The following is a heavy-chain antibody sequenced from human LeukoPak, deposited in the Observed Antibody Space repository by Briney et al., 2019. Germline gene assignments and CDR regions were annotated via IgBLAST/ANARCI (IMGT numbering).Heavy chain of an antibody. CDR3: ARGGYFPDY. Sequence: GGSLRLSCAASGFTFSSYAMSWVRQAPGKGLEWVANIKQDGSEKYYVDSVKGRFTISRDNAKNSLYLQMNSLRAEDTAVYYCARGGYFPDYWGQGTLVTVSS. CDR2: IKQDGSEK. D-gene: IGHD2-2*03. J-gene: IGHJ4*02. CDR1: GFTFSSYA. V-gene: IGHV3-7*01.